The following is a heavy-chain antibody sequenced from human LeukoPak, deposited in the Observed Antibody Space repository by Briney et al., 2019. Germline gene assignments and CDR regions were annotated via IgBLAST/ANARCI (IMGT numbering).Heavy chain of an antibody. CDR3: AAWELLLETFDI. J-gene: IGHJ3*02. V-gene: IGHV4-59*01. Sequence: PSETLSLTCIVSGDSISSYYWSWIRQPPGKGLEWIGYIYYSGNTNYNPSLKSRVIISVDTSKNQFSLKLSSVTAADTAVYYCAAWELLLETFDIWGQGTMVTVSS. CDR2: IYYSGNT. CDR1: GDSISSYY. D-gene: IGHD1-26*01.